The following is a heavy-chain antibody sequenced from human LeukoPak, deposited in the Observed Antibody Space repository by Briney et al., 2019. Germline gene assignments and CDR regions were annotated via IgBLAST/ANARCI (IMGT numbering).Heavy chain of an antibody. D-gene: IGHD3-10*01. Sequence: GGSLRLSCAASGFTFSSYAMSWVRQAPGKGLEWVSAISGSGGSTYYADSVKGRFTISRDNSKNTLYLQMNSLRPEDTAIYYCAREGYYGSGSPPSLYFDYWGQGTLVTVSS. CDR1: GFTFSSYA. CDR2: ISGSGGST. V-gene: IGHV3-23*01. J-gene: IGHJ4*02. CDR3: AREGYYGSGSPPSLYFDY.